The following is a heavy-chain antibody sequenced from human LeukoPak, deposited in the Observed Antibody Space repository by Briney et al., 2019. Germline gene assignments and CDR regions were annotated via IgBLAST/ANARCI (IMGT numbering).Heavy chain of an antibody. D-gene: IGHD5-12*01. Sequence: PSETLSLTCAVYGESFSGYYWSWIRQPPGKGLEWIGEINHDGSTNYNPSLKSRVTISVDTSKNQFSLKLTSVTAADTALYYCARARGTVAIDFWGHGTLVTVSS. CDR1: GESFSGYY. J-gene: IGHJ4*01. V-gene: IGHV4-34*01. CDR2: INHDGST. CDR3: ARARGTVAIDF.